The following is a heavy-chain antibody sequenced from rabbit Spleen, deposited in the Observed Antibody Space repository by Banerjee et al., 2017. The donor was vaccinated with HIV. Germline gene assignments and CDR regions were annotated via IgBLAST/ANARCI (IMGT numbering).Heavy chain of an antibody. Sequence: QEQLVESGGGLVKPGASLTLTCKASGFSFSSGYDMCWVRQAPGKGLEWVACIRASSGSTYYASWAKGRFTTTRSTGLMTVTLQMTSLTAADTATYFCARDSGSSFSSYGMDLWGPGTLVTVS. J-gene: IGHJ6*01. V-gene: IGHV1S43*01. CDR3: ARDSGSSFSSYGMDL. CDR1: GFSFSSGYD. CDR2: IRASSGST. D-gene: IGHD8-1*01.